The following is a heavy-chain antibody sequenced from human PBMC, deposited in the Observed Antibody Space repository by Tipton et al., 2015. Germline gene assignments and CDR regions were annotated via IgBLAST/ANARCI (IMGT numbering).Heavy chain of an antibody. J-gene: IGHJ4*02. CDR2: TYPGDSDT. CDR1: GYSFISYW. V-gene: IGHV5-51*01. Sequence: VQLVQSGAEVKKPGESLKISCKGSGYSFISYWIGWVRQMPGKGLEWMGITYPGDSDTRYSPSFQGQVTISADKSITTAYLQWRGLKAADTAMYYCARPPVSGSYSETWGQGTLVTVSS. D-gene: IGHD3-10*01. CDR3: ARPPVSGSYSET.